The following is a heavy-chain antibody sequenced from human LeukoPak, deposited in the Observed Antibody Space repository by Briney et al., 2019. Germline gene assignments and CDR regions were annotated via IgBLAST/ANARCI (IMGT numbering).Heavy chain of an antibody. V-gene: IGHV4-39*07. D-gene: IGHD4-17*01. Sequence: PSETLSLTCKVSGDSMTSSSYEWAWIRQTPGKGLEWIGTISYSGSTDYNPSLKSRVTISVDTSKNQFSLKLSSVTAADTAVYYCARAVTRYYYYYMDVWGKGTTVTISS. CDR2: ISYSGST. CDR1: GDSMTSSSYE. CDR3: ARAVTRYYYYYMDV. J-gene: IGHJ6*03.